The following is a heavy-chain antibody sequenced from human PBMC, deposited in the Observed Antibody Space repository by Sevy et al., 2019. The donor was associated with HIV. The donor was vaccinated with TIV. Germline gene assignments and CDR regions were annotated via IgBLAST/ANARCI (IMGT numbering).Heavy chain of an antibody. V-gene: IGHV1-69*13. CDR1: GGSFSNFA. D-gene: IGHD3-10*01. CDR3: ARGYYYGSGSYYPPDY. Sequence: ASVKVSCKAPGGSFSNFAYIWVRRAPGQGLEWMGMIIPIFGAPNYAQKFQDRVTITADESTNTAYMELSSLISDDTAVYYCARGYYYGSGSYYPPDYWGQGTLVTVSS. J-gene: IGHJ4*02. CDR2: IIPIFGAP.